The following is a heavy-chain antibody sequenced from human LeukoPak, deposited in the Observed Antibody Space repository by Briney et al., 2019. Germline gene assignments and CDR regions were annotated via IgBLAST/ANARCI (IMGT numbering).Heavy chain of an antibody. Sequence: PSETLSLTCAVYGGSFSGYYWSWIRQPPGKGLEWIGEINHSGSTNYNPSLKSRVTTSVDTSKNQFSLKLSSVTAADTAVYYCARGHGPYTSDRYSGYDAVSGVTFDPWGQGTLVTVSS. CDR3: ARGHGPYTSDRYSGYDAVSGVTFDP. D-gene: IGHD5-12*01. CDR2: INHSGST. V-gene: IGHV4-34*01. J-gene: IGHJ5*02. CDR1: GGSFSGYY.